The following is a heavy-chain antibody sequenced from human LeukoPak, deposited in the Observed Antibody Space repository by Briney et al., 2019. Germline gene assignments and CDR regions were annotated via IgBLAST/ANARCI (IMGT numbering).Heavy chain of an antibody. Sequence: SETLSLTCTVSGGSISSGSYYWSWIRQPAGKGLEWIGRIYTSGSTNYNPSLKSRVTISVDTSKNQFSLKLSSVTAADTAVYYCAREGPAWIQLSQGFDYWGQGTLVTVSS. V-gene: IGHV4-61*02. CDR2: IYTSGST. CDR3: AREGPAWIQLSQGFDY. J-gene: IGHJ4*02. CDR1: GGSISSGSYY. D-gene: IGHD5-18*01.